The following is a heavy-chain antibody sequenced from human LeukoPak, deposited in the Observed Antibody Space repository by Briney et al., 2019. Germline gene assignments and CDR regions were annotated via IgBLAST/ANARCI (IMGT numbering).Heavy chain of an antibody. CDR1: GGTFSSYA. CDR3: ARRSHDAIAAPLDY. D-gene: IGHD6-13*01. CDR2: IIPIFGTA. V-gene: IGHV1-69*13. J-gene: IGHJ4*02. Sequence: SVKVSCKASGGTFSSYAISWVRQAPGQGLEWMGGIIPIFGTANYAQKFQGRVTITADESTSTAYTELSSLRSEDTAVYYCARRSHDAIAAPLDYWGQGTLVTVSS.